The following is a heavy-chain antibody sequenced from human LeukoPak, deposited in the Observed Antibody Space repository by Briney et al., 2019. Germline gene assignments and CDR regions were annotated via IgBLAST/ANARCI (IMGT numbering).Heavy chain of an antibody. D-gene: IGHD3-9*01. CDR3: AREYDILTGPFDP. V-gene: IGHV1-69*06. CDR1: GRTSSSYA. CDR2: IIPIFGTA. J-gene: IGHJ5*02. Sequence: SVKVSCKASGRTSSSYAISWVRQAPGQGLEWKGGIIPIFGTANYAQKFQGRVTITADKSTSTAYMELSSLRSEDTAVYYCAREYDILTGPFDPWGQGTLVTVSS.